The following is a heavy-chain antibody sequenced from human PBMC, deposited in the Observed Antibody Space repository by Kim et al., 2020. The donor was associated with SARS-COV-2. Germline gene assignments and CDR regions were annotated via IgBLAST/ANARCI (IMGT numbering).Heavy chain of an antibody. CDR3: SAITMVRGVYGMDV. J-gene: IGHJ6*02. D-gene: IGHD3-10*01. Sequence: SETLSLTCTVSGGSISSYYWSWIRQPPGKGLEWIGYIYYSGSTNYNPSLKSRVTISVDTSKNQFSLKLSSVTAADTPVYYCSAITMVRGVYGMDVWGQGT. CDR1: GGSISSYY. CDR2: IYYSGST. V-gene: IGHV4-59*01.